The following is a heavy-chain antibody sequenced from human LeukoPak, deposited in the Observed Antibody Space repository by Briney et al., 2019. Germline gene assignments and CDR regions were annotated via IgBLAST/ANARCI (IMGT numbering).Heavy chain of an antibody. Sequence: SVKVSCKASGGTFSSYAISWVRQAPGQGLEWMGGIIPIFGTANYAQKFQGRVTITADESTSTAYMELSSLRSEDTAVYYCARVPSFGDYVGWFDPWGQGTLVTVSS. J-gene: IGHJ5*02. CDR1: GGTFSSYA. CDR3: ARVPSFGDYVGWFDP. D-gene: IGHD4-17*01. CDR2: IIPIFGTA. V-gene: IGHV1-69*01.